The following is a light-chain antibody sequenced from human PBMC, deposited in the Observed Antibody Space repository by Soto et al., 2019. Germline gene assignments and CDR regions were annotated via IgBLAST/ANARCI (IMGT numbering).Light chain of an antibody. CDR3: QQFTSYPLT. CDR1: QSISSN. J-gene: IGKJ4*01. Sequence: DIVMTQSPATLSVSPGERATLSCRASQSISSNLAWYQQKPGQAPRLLIYGATTRATGIPDRFIGGGSGTDFTLTISRLEPEDFAVYYCQQFTSYPLTFGGGTKVDIK. CDR2: GAT. V-gene: IGKV3D-15*01.